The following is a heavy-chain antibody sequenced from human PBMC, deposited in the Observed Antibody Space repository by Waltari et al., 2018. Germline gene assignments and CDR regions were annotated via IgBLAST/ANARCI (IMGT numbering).Heavy chain of an antibody. CDR2: SNSDGSST. V-gene: IGHV3-74*01. Sequence: EVQLVESGGGLVQPGGSLRLSCAASGFTFSGYWMHWVRQAPGKGLVWVSRSNSDGSSTSYADSVKGRFTISRDNAKNTLYLQMNSLRAEDTAVYYCARDPGQLGSSLLDYWGQGTLVTVSS. J-gene: IGHJ4*02. CDR1: GFTFSGYW. D-gene: IGHD6-13*01. CDR3: ARDPGQLGSSLLDY.